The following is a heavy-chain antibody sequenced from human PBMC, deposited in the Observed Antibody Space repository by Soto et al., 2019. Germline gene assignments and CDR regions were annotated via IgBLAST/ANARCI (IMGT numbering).Heavy chain of an antibody. CDR2: IKQDGSEK. CDR1: GFTFSSYW. V-gene: IGHV3-7*01. Sequence: GGSLRLSCAASGFTFSSYWMSWVRQAPGKGLEWVANIKQDGSEKYYVDSVKGRFTISRDNAKNSLYLQMNSLRAEDTAVYYCARARNPGIAAAVDNAFDIWGQGTMVTVSS. CDR3: ARARNPGIAAAVDNAFDI. J-gene: IGHJ3*02. D-gene: IGHD6-13*01.